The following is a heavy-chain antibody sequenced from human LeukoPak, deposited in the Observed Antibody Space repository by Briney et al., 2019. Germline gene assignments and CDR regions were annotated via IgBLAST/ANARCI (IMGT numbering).Heavy chain of an antibody. CDR3: GSFGAGETAVIPTY. CDR2: INPNSGDT. CDR1: GYTFTVYY. D-gene: IGHD3-10*01. J-gene: IGHJ4*02. Sequence: GASVTVPYLASGYTFTVYYILWVRQAPGQGLEWMGWINPNSGDTNYAQKFQGRVTMTRDTSISTAYLELSRLRFDDTATYYCGSFGAGETAVIPTYWARGTLVTVSS. V-gene: IGHV1-2*02.